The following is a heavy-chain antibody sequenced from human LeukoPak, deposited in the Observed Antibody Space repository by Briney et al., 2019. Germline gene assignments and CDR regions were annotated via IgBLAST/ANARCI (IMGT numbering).Heavy chain of an antibody. D-gene: IGHD5-12*01. CDR1: GGTFSSYA. CDR2: IIPIFGTA. V-gene: IGHV1-69*01. CDR3: ASASRDIGAFCGMDV. J-gene: IGHJ6*02. Sequence: SVKVSCKASGGTFSSYAISWVRQAPGQGLEWMGGIIPIFGTANYAQKFQGRVTITADESTSTAYMELSSLRSEDTAVYYCASASRDIGAFCGMDVWGQGTTVTASS.